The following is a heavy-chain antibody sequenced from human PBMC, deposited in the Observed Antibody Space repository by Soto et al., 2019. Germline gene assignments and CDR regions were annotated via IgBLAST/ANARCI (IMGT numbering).Heavy chain of an antibody. CDR1: GGTFSSYA. D-gene: IGHD3-22*01. CDR3: ARSRSDSSGYYPFYFDY. J-gene: IGHJ4*02. Sequence: SVKVSCKASGGTFSSYAISWVRQAPGQGLEWMGGIIPIFGTANYAQKFQGRVTITADESTSTAYMELSSLRSEDTAVYYCARSRSDSSGYYPFYFDYWGQGTLVTVSS. CDR2: IIPIFGTA. V-gene: IGHV1-69*13.